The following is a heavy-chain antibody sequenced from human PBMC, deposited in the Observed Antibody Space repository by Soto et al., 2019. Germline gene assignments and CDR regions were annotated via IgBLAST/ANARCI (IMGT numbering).Heavy chain of an antibody. D-gene: IGHD5-12*01. CDR3: VRHYGDRYDYLDY. J-gene: IGHJ4*02. CDR1: GGSISSYY. Sequence: SETLSLTCTVSGGSISSYYWSWIRQPPGKGLEWIGYIYYRANPNYNPSLKSRVTISQDTSKNQFSLKLSSVTAADTAVYYCVRHYGDRYDYLDYWGQGTLVTVSS. CDR2: IYYRANP. V-gene: IGHV4-59*08.